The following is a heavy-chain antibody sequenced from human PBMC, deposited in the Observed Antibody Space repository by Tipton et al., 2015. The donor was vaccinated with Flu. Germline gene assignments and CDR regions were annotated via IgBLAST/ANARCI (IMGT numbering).Heavy chain of an antibody. CDR1: GYSFTSYG. J-gene: IGHJ5*02. Sequence: QIQLVQSGAEVKKPGASVKVSCKASGYSFTSYGISWVRQAPGQGLEWMGWISGYDGNTIYAPKFQDRLTMTKDTSTSTAYMELRSLISDDTAGFFWGRDFGDNVGAEPWGQGTLVTVSS. CDR2: ISGYDGNT. CDR3: GRDFGDNVGAEP. D-gene: IGHD2-21*02. V-gene: IGHV1-18*01.